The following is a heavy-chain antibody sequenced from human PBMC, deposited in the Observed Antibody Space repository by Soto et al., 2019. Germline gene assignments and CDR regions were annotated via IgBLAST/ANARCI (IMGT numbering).Heavy chain of an antibody. Sequence: SSVKVSSKASGRTFTSYTISWVRQAPGQGLEWMGRISPYIGIANYAQKFQDRVTITAAKSTSTAYMELRSLRSDDPAVYGCAREGRPSWNWGQGTLVTVSS. D-gene: IGHD2-2*01. J-gene: IGHJ4*02. CDR1: GRTFTSYT. V-gene: IGHV1-69*04. CDR3: AREGRPSWN. CDR2: ISPYIGIA.